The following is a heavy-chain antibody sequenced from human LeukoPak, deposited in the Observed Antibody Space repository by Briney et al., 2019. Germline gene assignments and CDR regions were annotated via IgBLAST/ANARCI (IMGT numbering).Heavy chain of an antibody. CDR1: GFTFSSYG. Sequence: HPGGSLRLSCAASGFTFSSYGMNWVRQAPGKGLEWVSSISSRSSYIYYADSVKGRFTISRDNAKNSLYLQLNSLRAEDTAVYYCARKSGYSPRHFDYWGQGTLVTVSS. J-gene: IGHJ4*02. CDR3: ARKSGYSPRHFDY. CDR2: ISSRSSYI. D-gene: IGHD3-22*01. V-gene: IGHV3-21*06.